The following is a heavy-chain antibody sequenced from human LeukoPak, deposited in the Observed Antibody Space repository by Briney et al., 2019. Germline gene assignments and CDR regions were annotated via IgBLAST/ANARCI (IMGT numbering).Heavy chain of an antibody. CDR3: ARDRLSVSPGQRMNWFDP. CDR1: GGTFSSYA. CDR2: IIPIFGTA. Sequence: ASVKVSCKASGGTFSSYAISWVRQAPGQGLEWMGGIIPIFGTANYAQKFLGRVTTTADESTSTAYMELSSLRSEDTAVYYCARDRLSVSPGQRMNWFDPWGQGTLVTVSS. J-gene: IGHJ5*02. D-gene: IGHD1-1*01. V-gene: IGHV1-69*01.